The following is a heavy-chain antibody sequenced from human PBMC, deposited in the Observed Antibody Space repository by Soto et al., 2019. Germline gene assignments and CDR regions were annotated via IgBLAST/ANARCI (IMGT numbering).Heavy chain of an antibody. Sequence: GGSLRLSCAASGFTFSSYSMNWVRQAPGKGLEWVSYISSSSSTIYYADSVKGRFTISRDNAKNSLYLQMNSLRDEDTAVYYCARYPFMVRGVTYYFDYWGQGTLVTVSS. J-gene: IGHJ4*02. CDR1: GFTFSSYS. CDR3: ARYPFMVRGVTYYFDY. V-gene: IGHV3-48*02. D-gene: IGHD3-10*01. CDR2: ISSSSSTI.